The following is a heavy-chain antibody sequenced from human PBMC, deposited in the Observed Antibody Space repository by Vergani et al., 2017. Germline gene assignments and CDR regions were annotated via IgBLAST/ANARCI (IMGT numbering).Heavy chain of an antibody. V-gene: IGHV4-59*13. CDR1: GGSFNTYY. Sequence: QVQLEESGPGLVKPSETLSLTCTVSGGSFNTYYWSWIRQSQGKGLEWIGYIYSTVSTNYNPSLSSRVTMSVDTSKTQFSLKLRSVTAADTAVYFCARVMYRDEASTGYRLEWMDIWGQGTTVTISS. CDR3: ARVMYRDEASTGYRLEWMDI. J-gene: IGHJ6*02. CDR2: IYSTVST. D-gene: IGHD3-9*01.